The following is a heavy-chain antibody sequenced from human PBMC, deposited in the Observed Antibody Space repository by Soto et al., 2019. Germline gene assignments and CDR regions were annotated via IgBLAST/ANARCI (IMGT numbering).Heavy chain of an antibody. CDR3: ASPTLGAFDI. V-gene: IGHV4-39*01. CDR1: GGSISSSNYY. J-gene: IGHJ3*02. Sequence: SETLSLTCTVSGGSISSSNYYWGWIRQPPGKGLEWIGSIYYSGSTSYNSSLKSRVTISVDTSKNQFSLRLRSVTAADTAVYYCASPTLGAFDIWGQGAMVTVSS. CDR2: IYYSGST. D-gene: IGHD3-16*01.